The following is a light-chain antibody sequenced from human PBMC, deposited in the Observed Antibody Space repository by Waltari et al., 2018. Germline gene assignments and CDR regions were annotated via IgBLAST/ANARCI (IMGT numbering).Light chain of an antibody. V-gene: IGLV2-14*01. CDR1: SSDIGSYNF. CDR3: NSYTTGSSLTVI. J-gene: IGLJ2*01. CDR2: DFS. Sequence: QSALTQPASVSGSPGQSITISCAGPSSDIGSYNFFPWYQQHPGKSPKLIIYDFSNRPSGVSDRFSGSKSGNTASLTISGLQADDEATYYCNSYTTGSSLTVIFGGGTKLTVL.